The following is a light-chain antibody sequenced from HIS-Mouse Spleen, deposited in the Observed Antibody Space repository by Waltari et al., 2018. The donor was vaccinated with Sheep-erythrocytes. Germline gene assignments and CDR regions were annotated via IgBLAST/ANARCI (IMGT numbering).Light chain of an antibody. CDR2: SNN. CDR3: AAWDDSLNGVV. V-gene: IGLV1-44*01. Sequence: QSVLTQPPSVSGTPGQRVTISCSGSSSNIGSNTVNWYQQLPGTAPTLLIYSNNQRPSGVTDRFSGSKSGTSSSLAISGLQSEDEADYYCAAWDDSLNGVVFGGGTKLTVL. J-gene: IGLJ2*01. CDR1: SSNIGSNT.